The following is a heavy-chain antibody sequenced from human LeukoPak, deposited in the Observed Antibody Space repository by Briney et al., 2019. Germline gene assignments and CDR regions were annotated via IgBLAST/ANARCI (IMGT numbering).Heavy chain of an antibody. CDR1: GGTFSCYA. J-gene: IGHJ4*02. CDR2: IIPIFGTA. CDR3: ALSADTAMVPFDY. Sequence: SVKVSCKASGGTFSCYAISWVRQAPGQGLEWMGGIIPIFGTANYAQKFQGRVTITADESTSTAYMELSSLRSEDTAVYYCALSADTAMVPFDYWGQGTLVTVSS. V-gene: IGHV1-69*13. D-gene: IGHD5-18*01.